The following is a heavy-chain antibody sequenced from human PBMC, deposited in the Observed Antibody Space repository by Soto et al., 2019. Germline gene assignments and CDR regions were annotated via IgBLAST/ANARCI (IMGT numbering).Heavy chain of an antibody. CDR2: ISSSSSYV. V-gene: IGHV3-21*01. D-gene: IGHD3-10*01. Sequence: EVQLVESGGGLVKPGGSLRLSCAASGFTFSSYSMNWVRQAPGKGLEWVSSISSSSSYVYYADSVKGRFTISRDNAKNSLYLQMNSLRAEDTAVYYCARDLQTYYYGSGSYYMGKYYFDYWGQGTLVTVSS. CDR3: ARDLQTYYYGSGSYYMGKYYFDY. CDR1: GFTFSSYS. J-gene: IGHJ4*02.